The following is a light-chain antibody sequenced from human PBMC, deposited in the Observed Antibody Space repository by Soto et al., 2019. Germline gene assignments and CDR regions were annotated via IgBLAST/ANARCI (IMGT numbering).Light chain of an antibody. J-gene: IGKJ2*01. CDR3: QQSYSAST. CDR2: KAS. CDR1: QTVDSW. Sequence: DIQLTQSPSTLSASIGDRVTMTCRASQTVDSWLAWYQQKPGKPPNLLIYKASTLQSGVPSRFSGSGSGLEFTLTISSLQPEDCATYYCQQSYSASTFGQGTRLEIK. V-gene: IGKV1-5*03.